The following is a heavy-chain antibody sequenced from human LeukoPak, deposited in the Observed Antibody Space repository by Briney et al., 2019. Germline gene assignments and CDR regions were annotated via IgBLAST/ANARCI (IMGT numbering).Heavy chain of an antibody. CDR1: GGSISTYY. Sequence: PSETLSLTCTVSGGSISTYYWSWIRQPPGKGLEWIGYRYYSETTNYNPSLKSRVTISVDTSKNQFSLKLSSVTAADTAVYYCARTGDGYIDYWGQGTLVTVSS. CDR3: ARTGDGYIDY. V-gene: IGHV4-59*01. J-gene: IGHJ4*02. D-gene: IGHD3-10*01. CDR2: RYYSETT.